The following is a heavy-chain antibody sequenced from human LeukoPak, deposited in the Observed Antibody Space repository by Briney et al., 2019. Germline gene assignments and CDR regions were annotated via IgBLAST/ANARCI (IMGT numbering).Heavy chain of an antibody. D-gene: IGHD6-19*01. J-gene: IGHJ4*02. V-gene: IGHV4-61*02. Sequence: SETLSLTCTVSGGSISSGSYYWSWIRQPAGKGLEWIGRIYTSGSTNYNPSLKSRVTISVDTSKNQFSLKFSSVTATDTAVYYCARGYTSGWVTSLDCWGQGTLVTVSS. CDR1: GGSISSGSYY. CDR2: IYTSGST. CDR3: ARGYTSGWVTSLDC.